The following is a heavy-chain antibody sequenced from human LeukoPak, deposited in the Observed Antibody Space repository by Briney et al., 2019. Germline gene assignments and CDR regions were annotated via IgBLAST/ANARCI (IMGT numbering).Heavy chain of an antibody. CDR2: INHSGST. D-gene: IGHD2-2*01. CDR1: GGSFSGYY. V-gene: IGHV4-34*01. Sequence: SETLSLTCAVYGGSFSGYYWSWIRQPPGKGLEWIGEINHSGSTNYNPSLRSRVIISVDTSKNQFSLKLSSVTTADTAVYYCARELIPAAIDYWGQGTLVTVSS. CDR3: ARELIPAAIDY. J-gene: IGHJ4*02.